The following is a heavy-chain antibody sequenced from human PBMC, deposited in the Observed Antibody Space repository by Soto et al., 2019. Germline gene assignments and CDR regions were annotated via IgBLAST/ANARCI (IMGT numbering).Heavy chain of an antibody. CDR3: ARRRYYYDSSGYYYSYYYGMDV. V-gene: IGHV1-69*01. D-gene: IGHD3-22*01. CDR1: GGTFSSYA. J-gene: IGHJ6*02. Sequence: QVQLVQSGAEVKKPGSSVKVSCKASGGTFSSYAISWVRQAPGQGLEWMGGIIPIFGTANYAQKFQGRVTITADESTSTAYMERSSLRSEDTAVYYCARRRYYYDSSGYYYSYYYGMDVWGQGTTVTGSS. CDR2: IIPIFGTA.